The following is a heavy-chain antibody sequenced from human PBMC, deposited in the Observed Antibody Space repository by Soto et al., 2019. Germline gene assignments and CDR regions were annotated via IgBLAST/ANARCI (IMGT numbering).Heavy chain of an antibody. J-gene: IGHJ4*02. D-gene: IGHD6-19*01. CDR1: GFTVSSNY. V-gene: IGHV3-66*01. CDR3: AREADIAVAGGDFDY. Sequence: EVQLVESGGGLVQPGGSLRLSCAASGFTVSSNYMSWVRQAPGKGLEWVSVIYSGGSTYYADSVKGRFTISRDNSKNPLYLQMNSLRAEDTAVYYCAREADIAVAGGDFDYWGQGTLVTVSA. CDR2: IYSGGST.